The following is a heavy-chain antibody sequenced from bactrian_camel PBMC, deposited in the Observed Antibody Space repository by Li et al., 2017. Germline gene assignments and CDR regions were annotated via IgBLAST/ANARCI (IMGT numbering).Heavy chain of an antibody. Sequence: HVQPVESGGGSVHTGGSLRLSCAASGDIGGTDSMAWFRQSPGKDREGVATIYIPWGNSYVARAVRGRFTISKDEDKAMVYLQMHRLKPEDAAVYYCAADHQAGCMTPHPLGLISQGTQVTVS. D-gene: IGHD3*01. J-gene: IGHJ4*01. CDR1: GDIGGTDS. V-gene: IGHV3S54*01. CDR2: IYIPWGNS.